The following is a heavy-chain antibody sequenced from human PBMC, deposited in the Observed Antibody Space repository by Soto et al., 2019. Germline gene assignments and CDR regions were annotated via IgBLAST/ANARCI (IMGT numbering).Heavy chain of an antibody. CDR3: ARASRNYFAY. CDR2: INHSGST. J-gene: IGHJ4*02. V-gene: IGHV4-34*01. Sequence: PSETLSLTCAVYGGSFSGYYWSWIRQPPGKGLEWIGEINHSGSTNYNPSLKSRVTISVDTSKNQFSLKLSSVTAADTAVYYCARASRNYFAYWGQGTLVTVSS. CDR1: GGSFSGYY.